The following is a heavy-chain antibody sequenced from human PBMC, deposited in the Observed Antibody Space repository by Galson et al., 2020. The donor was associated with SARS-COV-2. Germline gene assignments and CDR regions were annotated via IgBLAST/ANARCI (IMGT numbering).Heavy chain of an antibody. CDR2: ISSIGGST. V-gene: IGHV3-23*01. CDR1: GFAFSGYA. CDR3: AKAATSDFDY. J-gene: IGHJ4*02. D-gene: IGHD1-26*01. Sequence: PGGSLRLSCAASGFAFSGYAMNWVRQAPVKGLEWVSTISSIGGSTYYADSVKGRFTISRDNSTNTLYLQMNSLRAEDTAVYYCAKAATSDFDYWGQGTLVTVSS.